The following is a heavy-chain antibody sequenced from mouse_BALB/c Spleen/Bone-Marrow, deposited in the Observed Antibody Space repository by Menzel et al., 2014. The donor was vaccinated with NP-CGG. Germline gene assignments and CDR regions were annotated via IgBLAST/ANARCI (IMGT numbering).Heavy chain of an antibody. CDR3: ARGDFDFEAWFTY. CDR2: IYPGDGDI. Sequence: QVQLKDSGAELVRPGSSVKISCKASGYAFSSYWMNWVQQRPGQGLEWIGQIYPGDGDINYNGKFKGKATLTADESSGTAYMQFSSLTSEDSAVYFCARGDFDFEAWFTYWGQGTLVTVSA. V-gene: IGHV1-80*01. D-gene: IGHD2-4*01. CDR1: GYAFSSYW. J-gene: IGHJ3*01.